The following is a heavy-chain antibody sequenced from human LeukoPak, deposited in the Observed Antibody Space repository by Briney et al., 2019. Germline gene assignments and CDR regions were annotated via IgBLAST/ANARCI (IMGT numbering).Heavy chain of an antibody. CDR2: ISSNGGST. Sequence: QSGGSLRLSCAASGFTFSSYAMHWVRQAPGKGLEYVSAISSNGGSTYYANSVKGRFTISRDNSKNTLYLQMSSLRAEDMAVYYCARSRGDSSGYFDYWGQGTLVTVSS. CDR1: GFTFSSYA. J-gene: IGHJ4*02. CDR3: ARSRGDSSGYFDY. V-gene: IGHV3-64*01. D-gene: IGHD3-22*01.